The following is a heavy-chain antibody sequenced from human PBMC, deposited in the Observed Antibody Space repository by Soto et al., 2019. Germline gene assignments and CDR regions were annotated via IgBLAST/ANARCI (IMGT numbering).Heavy chain of an antibody. CDR2: IYYSGST. CDR3: ARGVTGYYFDY. CDR1: GGSISSYY. Sequence: QVHLQESGPGLVKPSETLSLTCTVSGGSISSYYWSWIRQPPGKGLEWIGYIYYSGSTNYNPSLKSRVTISVDTSKNQFTRKLSSVTAADTAVYYCARGVTGYYFDYWGQGILVTVYS. V-gene: IGHV4-59*08. J-gene: IGHJ4*02. D-gene: IGHD2-21*02.